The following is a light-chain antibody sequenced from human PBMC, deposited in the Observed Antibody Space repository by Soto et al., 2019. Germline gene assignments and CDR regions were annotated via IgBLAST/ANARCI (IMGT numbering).Light chain of an antibody. CDR3: QQYGTAPRT. Sequence: EIVLTQSPGSLSLSPGERGTLSCRASQSVSSYYLAWYQQKPGQAPRLLIYGASSRATGIPDRFSGGGSGTDFTLTISRLEPEDFAVYYSQQYGTAPRTFGQGTKV. CDR1: QSVSSYY. J-gene: IGKJ1*01. CDR2: GAS. V-gene: IGKV3-20*01.